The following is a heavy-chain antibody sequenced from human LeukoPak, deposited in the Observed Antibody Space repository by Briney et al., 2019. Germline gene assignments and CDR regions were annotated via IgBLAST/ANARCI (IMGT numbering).Heavy chain of an antibody. CDR2: IYHSGST. CDR3: ARATIQLWFGSGNNWFDP. Sequence: SETLSLTCAVYGGSFSGYYWTFVRQTPGKGLEWIGSIYHSGSTYYNPSLKSRVTISVDTSKNQFSLKLSSVTAADTAVYYCARATIQLWFGSGNNWFDPWGQGTLVTVSS. J-gene: IGHJ5*02. CDR1: GGSFSGYY. D-gene: IGHD5-18*01. V-gene: IGHV4-34*01.